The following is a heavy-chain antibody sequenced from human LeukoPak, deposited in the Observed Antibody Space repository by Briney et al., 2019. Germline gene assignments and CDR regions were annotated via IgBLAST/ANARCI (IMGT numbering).Heavy chain of an antibody. CDR2: ISGSGGST. V-gene: IGHV3-23*01. D-gene: IGHD3-9*01. CDR3: AKDPSVSFPYDILTGYYND. Sequence: GGSLRLSCAASGFTFSSYAMSWVRQAPGKGLEWDSAISGSGGSTYYADSVKGRFTISRDNSKNTLYLQMNSLRAEDTAVYYCAKDPSVSFPYDILTGYYNDWGQGTLVTVSS. J-gene: IGHJ4*02. CDR1: GFTFSSYA.